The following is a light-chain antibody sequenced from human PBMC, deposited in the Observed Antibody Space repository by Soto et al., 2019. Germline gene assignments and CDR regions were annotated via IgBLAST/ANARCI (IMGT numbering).Light chain of an antibody. CDR1: QSMSSW. J-gene: IGKJ2*01. V-gene: IGKV1-5*03. Sequence: DIQMTQSPSTLSASVGDRVTITCRASQSMSSWVAWYQQKPGKAPKLLIYKASSLESGVPSRFSGSGSGTEFTLTISSLQADDFATYYCQQYNSYPYTFGQGTKLEIK. CDR2: KAS. CDR3: QQYNSYPYT.